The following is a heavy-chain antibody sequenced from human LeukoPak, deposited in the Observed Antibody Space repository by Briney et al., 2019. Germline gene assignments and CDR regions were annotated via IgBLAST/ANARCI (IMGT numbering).Heavy chain of an antibody. CDR1: GGSISSYY. CDR2: IYYSGST. Sequence: SETLSLTCTVSGGSISSYYWSWMRQPPGKGLEWIGYIYYSGSTNYNPSLKGRVTISVDTSKNQFSLKLSSVTAADTAVYYCARQSYYGMDVWGQGTTVTVSS. V-gene: IGHV4-59*01. J-gene: IGHJ6*02. CDR3: ARQSYYGMDV.